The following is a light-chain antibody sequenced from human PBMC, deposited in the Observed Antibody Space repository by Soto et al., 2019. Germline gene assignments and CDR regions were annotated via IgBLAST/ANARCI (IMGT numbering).Light chain of an antibody. Sequence: QSALTQPVSVSGSPGQSITISCTGTSRDVGAYDYVSWYLQYPDKAPQLLIYYVDHRPSGVSSCFSGSKSGNTASLTISGLQAEDEGDYYCCSYADGSIYFFGTGTKLTVL. J-gene: IGLJ1*01. V-gene: IGLV2-14*03. CDR1: SRDVGAYDY. CDR3: CSYADGSIYF. CDR2: YVD.